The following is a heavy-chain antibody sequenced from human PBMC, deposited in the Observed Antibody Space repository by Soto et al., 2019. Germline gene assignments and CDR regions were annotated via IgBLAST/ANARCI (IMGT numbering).Heavy chain of an antibody. J-gene: IGHJ4*02. CDR2: ISGSGGST. CDR1: GFTFSSYA. D-gene: IGHD6-19*01. V-gene: IGHV3-23*01. CDR3: SRGSSGWPGAAY. Sequence: SLRLSCAASGFTFSSYAMSWVRQAPGKGLEWVSAISGSGGSTYYADSVKGRFTISRDNSKNTLYLQMNSLRTEDTAIYYCSRGSSGWPGAAYWGPGTLVTVSS.